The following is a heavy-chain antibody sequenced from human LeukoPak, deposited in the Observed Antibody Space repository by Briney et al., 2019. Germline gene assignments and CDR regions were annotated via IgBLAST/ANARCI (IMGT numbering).Heavy chain of an antibody. CDR1: GFTFSSYW. CDR2: IKQDGSEK. V-gene: IGHV3-7*01. CDR3: ARGGSGSSPLMRGYYYYYYMDV. Sequence: PGGSLRLSCAASGFTFSSYWMSWVRQAPGKGLKWVANIKQDGSEKYYVDSVKGRFTISRDNAKNSLYLQMNSLRAEDTAVYYCARGGSGSSPLMRGYYYYYYMDVWGKGTTVTISS. J-gene: IGHJ6*03. D-gene: IGHD3-10*01.